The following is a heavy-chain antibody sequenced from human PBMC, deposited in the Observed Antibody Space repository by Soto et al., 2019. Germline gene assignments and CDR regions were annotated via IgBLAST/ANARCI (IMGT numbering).Heavy chain of an antibody. CDR1: GGSISSYY. CDR3: ARYSSSWKGGGWFDP. Sequence: SETLSLTCTVSGGSISSYYXSWIRQPPGKGLEWIGYIYYSGSTNYNPSLKSRVTISVDTSKNQFSLKLSSVTAADTAVYYCARYSSSWKGGGWFDPWGQGTLVTVSS. V-gene: IGHV4-59*01. CDR2: IYYSGST. J-gene: IGHJ5*02. D-gene: IGHD6-13*01.